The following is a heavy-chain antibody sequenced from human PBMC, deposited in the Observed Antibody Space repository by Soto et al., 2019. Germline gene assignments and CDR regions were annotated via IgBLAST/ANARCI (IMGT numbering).Heavy chain of an antibody. D-gene: IGHD2-8*01. Sequence: EVQLVESGGALVQPGGSLRLSCVASGFTFRSNSMNWVRQAPGKGLEWVSYISSSSSRVYYADSVKGRFTISRDNAKNSLYLQMDGLRVDDTAVYYCASGFTNHVDQYWGQGTLVTVSS. J-gene: IGHJ4*02. CDR2: ISSSSSRV. V-gene: IGHV3-48*04. CDR1: GFTFRSNS. CDR3: ASGFTNHVDQY.